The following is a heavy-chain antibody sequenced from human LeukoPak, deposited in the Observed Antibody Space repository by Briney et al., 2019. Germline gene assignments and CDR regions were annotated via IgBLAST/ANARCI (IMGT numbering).Heavy chain of an antibody. CDR3: ARDPGCGDPEQYYYYYYMDV. Sequence: GGSLRLSCAASGFTFSSYSMNWVRQAPGKGLEWVSSISSSSSYIYYADSVKGRFTISRDNAKNSLYLQMNSLRAEDTAVYYCARDPGCGDPEQYYYYYYMDVWGKGTTVTVSS. D-gene: IGHD4-17*01. J-gene: IGHJ6*03. CDR1: GFTFSSYS. CDR2: ISSSSSYI. V-gene: IGHV3-21*01.